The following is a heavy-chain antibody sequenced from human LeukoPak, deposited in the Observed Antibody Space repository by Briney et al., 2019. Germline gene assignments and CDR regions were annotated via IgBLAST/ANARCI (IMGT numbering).Heavy chain of an antibody. J-gene: IGHJ4*02. CDR3: AKDGYSYTTPYFDY. Sequence: GGSLRLSCAASGFTFDDYAMHWVRQAPGKGLEWVSGISWNGGSIGYADSVKGRFTISRDNAKNSLYLQMNSLRAEDTALYYCAKDGYSYTTPYFDYWGQGTLVTVSS. V-gene: IGHV3-9*01. CDR2: ISWNGGSI. D-gene: IGHD5-18*01. CDR1: GFTFDDYA.